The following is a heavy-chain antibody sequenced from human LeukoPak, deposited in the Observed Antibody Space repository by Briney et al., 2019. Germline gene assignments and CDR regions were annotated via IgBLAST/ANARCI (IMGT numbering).Heavy chain of an antibody. V-gene: IGHV3-9*01. CDR3: AKDSMVRAVIGYFDY. CDR1: GFTFDDYA. J-gene: IGHJ4*02. Sequence: PGGSLRLSCTACGFTFDDYAMHWVRQAPGKGLEWISGISWNSGSIGYADSVKGRFTISRDNAKNSLYLQMNSLRAEDTALYYCAKDSMVRAVIGYFDYWGQGTLVTVSS. CDR2: ISWNSGSI. D-gene: IGHD3-10*01.